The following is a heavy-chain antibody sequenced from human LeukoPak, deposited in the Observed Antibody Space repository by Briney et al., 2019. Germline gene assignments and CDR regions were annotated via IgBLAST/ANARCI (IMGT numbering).Heavy chain of an antibody. D-gene: IGHD6-13*01. Sequence: GGSLRLSCAASGFTFSSYAMHWVRQAPGKGLEWVAVISYDGSNKYYADSVKGRFTISRDNSKNTLYLQMNSLRAEDTAVYYCARVRPNGYSSPSGAFDIWGQGTMVTVSS. J-gene: IGHJ3*02. CDR3: ARVRPNGYSSPSGAFDI. V-gene: IGHV3-30-3*01. CDR1: GFTFSSYA. CDR2: ISYDGSNK.